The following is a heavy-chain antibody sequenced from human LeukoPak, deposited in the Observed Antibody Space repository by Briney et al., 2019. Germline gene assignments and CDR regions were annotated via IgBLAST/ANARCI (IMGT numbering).Heavy chain of an antibody. Sequence: PSETLSLTCTVSGGSISSYYCSWIPQPPGKGLEWIGYMYYSGSTNYNPSLKSRVTISVDTSKNQFSLKLSSVTAADTAVYYCVRSSTYHLFDDWGQGTLVTVSS. CDR2: MYYSGST. CDR1: GGSISSYY. D-gene: IGHD2-15*01. CDR3: VRSSTYHLFDD. J-gene: IGHJ4*02. V-gene: IGHV4-59*08.